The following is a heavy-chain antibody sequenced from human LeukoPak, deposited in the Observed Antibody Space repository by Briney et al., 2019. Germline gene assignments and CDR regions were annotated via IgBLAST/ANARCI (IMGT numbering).Heavy chain of an antibody. CDR3: AAPAAIFGY. CDR1: GFTFSSYS. CDR2: ISYDGSNK. V-gene: IGHV3-30*03. D-gene: IGHD6-13*01. J-gene: IGHJ4*02. Sequence: GGSLRLSCAASGFTFSSYSMNWVRQAPGKGLEWVAVISYDGSNKYYADSVKGRFTISRDNSKNTLYLQMNSLRAEDTAVYYCAAPAAIFGYWGQGTLVTVSS.